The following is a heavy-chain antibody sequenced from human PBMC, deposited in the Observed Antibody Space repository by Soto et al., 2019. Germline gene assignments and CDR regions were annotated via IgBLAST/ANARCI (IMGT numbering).Heavy chain of an antibody. J-gene: IGHJ6*02. D-gene: IGHD3-22*01. CDR3: ATATRHYYDSSGPPRADLDV. CDR1: GYTLIELS. V-gene: IGHV1-24*01. CDR2: FDPEDGET. Sequence: GASVKVSCKVSGYTLIELSMHWVRQAPGKGLEWMGGFDPEDGETIYAQKFQGRVTMTEDTSTDTAYMELSSLRSEDTAVYYCATATRHYYDSSGPPRADLDVWGQGTMVTVSS.